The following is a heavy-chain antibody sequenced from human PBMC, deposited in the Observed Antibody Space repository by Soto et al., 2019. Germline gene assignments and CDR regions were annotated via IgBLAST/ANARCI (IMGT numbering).Heavy chain of an antibody. Sequence: VQLVQSGAEVKKPGASVKVSCKTSGYPFTSYGISWVRQSPGQGLEWMGWISAYKGNTNYAQKLQGRVTMTTDTSKNTAYLELRSLRSDDTAVYYCARDPSRWELRREVYYWGQGTLVTVSS. D-gene: IGHD1-26*01. J-gene: IGHJ4*02. V-gene: IGHV1-18*01. CDR1: GYPFTSYG. CDR3: ARDPSRWELRREVYY. CDR2: ISAYKGNT.